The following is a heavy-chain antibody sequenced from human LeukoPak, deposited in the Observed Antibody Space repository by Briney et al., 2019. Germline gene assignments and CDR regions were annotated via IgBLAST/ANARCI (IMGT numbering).Heavy chain of an antibody. CDR3: ARRTVRGVIKY. J-gene: IGHJ4*02. CDR2: IIHSGST. V-gene: IGHV4-34*12. Sequence: PSETLSLTCAVYGGSFSGYYWSWIRQPPGKGLEWIGEIIHSGSTNYNPSLKSRVTISIDTSKNQFSLQLSSVTAADTAVYYCARRTVRGVIKYWDQGTLVTVSS. CDR1: GGSFSGYY. D-gene: IGHD3-10*01.